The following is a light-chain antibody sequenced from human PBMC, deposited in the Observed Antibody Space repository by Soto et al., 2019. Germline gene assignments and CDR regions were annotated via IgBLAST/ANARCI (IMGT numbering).Light chain of an antibody. Sequence: SVLTQPPSVSGAPGQRVTISCTGSSSNIGAGYDVHWYQQLPGTAPKLLIYGNSNRPSGVPDRFSGSKSGTSASLAITGLQAEDEADYYCQSYDSSLEVVFGGGTQLTVL. J-gene: IGLJ2*01. CDR3: QSYDSSLEVV. CDR2: GNS. CDR1: SSNIGAGYD. V-gene: IGLV1-40*01.